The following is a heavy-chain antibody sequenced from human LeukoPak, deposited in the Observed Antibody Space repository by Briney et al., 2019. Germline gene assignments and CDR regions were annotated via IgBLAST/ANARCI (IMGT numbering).Heavy chain of an antibody. CDR1: GFTLSNYW. D-gene: IGHD1-26*01. CDR2: IKQDGSAT. J-gene: IGHJ4*02. V-gene: IGHV3-7*01. CDR3: ARDVVGALDY. Sequence: GGSLRLSCAASGFTLSNYWMAWVRQAPGRGPEWVANIKQDGSATNYVDSVKGRFTISRDNAKNSPYLQMNSLRAEDTGVYYCARDVVGALDYWGQGTLVTVSS.